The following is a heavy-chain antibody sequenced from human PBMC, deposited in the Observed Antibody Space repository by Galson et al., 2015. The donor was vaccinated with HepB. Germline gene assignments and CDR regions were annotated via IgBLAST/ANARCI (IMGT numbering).Heavy chain of an antibody. J-gene: IGHJ6*02. D-gene: IGHD3-9*01. Sequence: ETLSLTCTVSGGSITNYYWNWIRQPPGKGLEYIGYIYYSGSTNYNPSLKRRATISVDTSKNQFSLKLNSVTAADPAVYYCARGKYYDILTGYYEYYGMDVWGQGTTVTVPS. CDR1: GGSITNYY. CDR2: IYYSGST. CDR3: ARGKYYDILTGYYEYYGMDV. V-gene: IGHV4-59*13.